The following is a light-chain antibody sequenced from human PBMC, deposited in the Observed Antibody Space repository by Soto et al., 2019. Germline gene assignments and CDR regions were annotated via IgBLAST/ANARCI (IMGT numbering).Light chain of an antibody. V-gene: IGKV3-20*01. Sequence: EIVLTQSPGTLSLSPGERATLSSMASQTISNSYSAWYQQKPGQAPRLRRYGASTRATGIPERFSGSGSGTDFTLTISRLEPGDCAGYYCQVYGDSSPTFGQGTKVEI. CDR1: QTISNSY. J-gene: IGKJ1*01. CDR3: QVYGDSSPT. CDR2: GAS.